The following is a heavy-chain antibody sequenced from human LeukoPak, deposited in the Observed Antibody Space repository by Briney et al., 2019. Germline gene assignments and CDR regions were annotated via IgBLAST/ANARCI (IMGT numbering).Heavy chain of an antibody. CDR1: GGSISSYY. V-gene: IGHV4-59*01. J-gene: IGHJ4*02. CDR3: ARGPSSSGWYRDY. CDR2: IYYSGST. D-gene: IGHD6-19*01. Sequence: PSETLSLTCTVSGGSISSYYWSWIRQPPGKGLEWIGYIYYSGSTNYNPSLKSRVTISIDTSKNQFSLKLTSVTAADTAVYYCARGPSSSGWYRDYWGQGTLVTVSS.